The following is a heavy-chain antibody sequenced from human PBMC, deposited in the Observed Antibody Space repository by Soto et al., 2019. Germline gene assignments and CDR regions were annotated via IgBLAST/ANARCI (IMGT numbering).Heavy chain of an antibody. J-gene: IGHJ4*02. V-gene: IGHV3-48*02. CDR3: ARDLKLIQLWTLFDY. CDR2: ISSSSSTI. Sequence: PGGSLRLSCAASGFTFSSYSMNWVRQAPGKGLEWVSYISSSSSTIYYADSVKGRFTISRDNAKNSLYLQMNSLRDEDTAVYYCARDLKLIQLWTLFDYWGQGTLVTVSS. D-gene: IGHD5-18*01. CDR1: GFTFSSYS.